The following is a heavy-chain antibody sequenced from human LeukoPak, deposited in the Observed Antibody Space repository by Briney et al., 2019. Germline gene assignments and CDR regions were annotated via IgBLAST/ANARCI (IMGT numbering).Heavy chain of an antibody. D-gene: IGHD3-10*01. Sequence: GGSLRLSCAASGFTFSSYWMNWLRQAPGKGLEWVAMMTQDGGGKYYVDSVKGRFTISGDNAKNSLYLQMNSLRAEDTAVYYCARGGGDSWGQGTLVTVSS. CDR2: MTQDGGGK. CDR1: GFTFSSYW. J-gene: IGHJ4*02. CDR3: ARGGGDS. V-gene: IGHV3-7*01.